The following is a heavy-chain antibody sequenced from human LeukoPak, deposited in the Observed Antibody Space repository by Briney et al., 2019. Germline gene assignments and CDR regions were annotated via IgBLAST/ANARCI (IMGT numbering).Heavy chain of an antibody. CDR2: INPNSGAT. V-gene: IGHV1-2*02. CDR3: ARGALDPATVINYFEY. J-gene: IGHJ4*02. CDR1: GYTFNDHY. Sequence: ASVKVSCKASGYTFNDHYMQWVRQAPGQGFEWLGWINPNSGATSYAQKSQGRVTMTRDTSISTAYMELSRLRSDDTAVYYCARGALDPATVINYFEYWGQGTLVTVSS. D-gene: IGHD2-21*01.